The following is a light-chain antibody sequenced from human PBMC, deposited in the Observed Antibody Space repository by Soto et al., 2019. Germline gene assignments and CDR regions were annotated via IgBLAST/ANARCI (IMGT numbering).Light chain of an antibody. Sequence: DIVMTQSPDSLAVSLGERATINCKSSQSVLYSSNNKNYLAWYQQRPGQPPKLLIYWASTRESVVPARFSGSGSGKDFTLTITSLQAEDVAVYYCQQYESTPPTFGQGTKLEIK. CDR3: QQYESTPPT. J-gene: IGKJ2*01. CDR2: WAS. CDR1: QSVLYSSNNKNY. V-gene: IGKV4-1*01.